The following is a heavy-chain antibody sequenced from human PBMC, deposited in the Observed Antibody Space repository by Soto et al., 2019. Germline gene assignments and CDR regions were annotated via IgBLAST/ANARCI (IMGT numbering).Heavy chain of an antibody. CDR3: ARDRDTMIRGVYQH. J-gene: IGHJ1*01. D-gene: IGHD3-10*01. Sequence: QVQLVESGGGLVKPGGSLRLSCAASGFIFSDYYMHWIRQAPGKGLEWVSYISSSGDYTNYADSVMGRVTVSRDNAKNSLYLQMSSLRAEDTAVYYCARDRDTMIRGVYQHWGQGTLVTVSS. CDR2: ISSSGDYT. V-gene: IGHV3-11*05. CDR1: GFIFSDYY.